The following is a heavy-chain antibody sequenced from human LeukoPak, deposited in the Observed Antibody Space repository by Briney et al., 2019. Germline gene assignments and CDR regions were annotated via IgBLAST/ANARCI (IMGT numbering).Heavy chain of an antibody. Sequence: SETLCLTCNVSGASISSYYWSWIRQPPGEGLEWIGYVYNSGSTNYNPSLMSRVTMSVDTSKNQFSLRLSSVTAADTAVYYCARDRISSAGYDYWGQGTLVTVSS. CDR2: VYNSGST. D-gene: IGHD6-6*01. CDR1: GASISSYY. V-gene: IGHV4-59*01. CDR3: ARDRISSAGYDY. J-gene: IGHJ4*02.